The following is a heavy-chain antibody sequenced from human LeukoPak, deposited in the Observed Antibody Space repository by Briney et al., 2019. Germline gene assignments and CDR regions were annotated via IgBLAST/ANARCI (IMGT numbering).Heavy chain of an antibody. CDR1: GYTFTSYA. CDR3: ARETYSSSWYGRGTGPDY. CDR2: INAGNGNT. Sequence: ASVKVSCKASGYTFTSYAMHWVRQAPGQRLEWMGWINAGNGNTKYPQKFQGRVTITRDTSASTAYMELSSLRSEDTAVYYCARETYSSSWYGRGTGPDYWGQGTLVTVSS. J-gene: IGHJ4*02. D-gene: IGHD6-13*01. V-gene: IGHV1-3*01.